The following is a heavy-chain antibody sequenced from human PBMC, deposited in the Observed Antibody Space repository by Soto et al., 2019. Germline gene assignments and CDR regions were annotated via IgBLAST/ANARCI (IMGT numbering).Heavy chain of an antibody. D-gene: IGHD5-18*01. CDR2: ISGSGVST. J-gene: IGHJ4*02. CDR1: GFTFSSYA. CDR3: AKDVGFSYGLDYFDY. V-gene: IGHV3-23*01. Sequence: EVQLLESGGGLVQPGGSLRLSCAASGFTFSSYAMSWVRQAPGKGLEGASAISGSGVSTYYADSVKGRFTISRDNSKNTLYRQKNSLRAEDKAVYYCAKDVGFSYGLDYFDYWGQGTLVTASS.